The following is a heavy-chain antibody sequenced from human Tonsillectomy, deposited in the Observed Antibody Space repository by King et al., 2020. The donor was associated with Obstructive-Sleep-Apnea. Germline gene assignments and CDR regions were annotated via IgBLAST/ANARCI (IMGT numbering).Heavy chain of an antibody. CDR3: AREIVVVVATPEYFQH. J-gene: IGHJ1*01. Sequence: QLQESGPGLVKPSETLSLTCTVSVGSISSSSYYWGWIRQPPGKGLEWIGSIYYMWSTYYTPSLKSRDTISVDTSNNQFSLRLSSVTAADTAVYYCAREIVVVVATPEYFQHWGQGTLVTVSS. CDR1: VGSISSSSYY. CDR2: IYYMWST. D-gene: IGHD2-15*01. V-gene: IGHV4-39*07.